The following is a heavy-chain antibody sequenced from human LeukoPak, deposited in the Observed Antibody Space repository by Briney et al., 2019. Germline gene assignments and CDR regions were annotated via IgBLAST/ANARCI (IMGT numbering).Heavy chain of an antibody. J-gene: IGHJ5*02. Sequence: SETLSLTCTVSGGSISSYYWSWIWQPPGKGLEWIGYIYYSGSTNYNPSLKSRVTISVDTSKNQFSLKLSSVTAADTAVYYCARGRVAVAGTSANWFDPWGQGTLVTVSS. CDR3: ARGRVAVAGTSANWFDP. D-gene: IGHD6-19*01. V-gene: IGHV4-59*01. CDR1: GGSISSYY. CDR2: IYYSGST.